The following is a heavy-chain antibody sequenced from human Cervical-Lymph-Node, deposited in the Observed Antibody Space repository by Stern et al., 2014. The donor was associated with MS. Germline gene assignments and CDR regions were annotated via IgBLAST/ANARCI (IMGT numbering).Heavy chain of an antibody. CDR3: ASSIVVVPAAENKGFDP. J-gene: IGHJ5*02. D-gene: IGHD2-2*01. Sequence: VQLVQSGGGLVKPGGSLRLSCAASGFNLSSYAMNWVRQAPGKGLEWVSSISSSSTYMYHADSVKGRFTISRDNAKNSLYLQMKSLRAEDTGVYYRASSIVVVPAAENKGFDPWGQGTLVTVSS. CDR1: GFNLSSYA. V-gene: IGHV3-21*01. CDR2: ISSSSTYM.